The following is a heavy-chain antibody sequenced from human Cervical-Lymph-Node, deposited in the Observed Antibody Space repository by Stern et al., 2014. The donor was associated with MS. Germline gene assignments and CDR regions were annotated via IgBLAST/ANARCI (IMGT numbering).Heavy chain of an antibody. V-gene: IGHV3-21*01. CDR3: ARGIDTMVHYDY. J-gene: IGHJ4*02. CDR2: ISSSSRYI. Sequence: EVQLVESGGGLVKPGGSLRLSCAASGFTFSSYSMNWVRQAPGQGLEWVSSISSSSRYIYYADSVKGRFTISRDNAKNSVYLQMNSLRAEDTAVYYWARGIDTMVHYDYWGQGTLVTVSS. D-gene: IGHD3-10*01. CDR1: GFTFSSYS.